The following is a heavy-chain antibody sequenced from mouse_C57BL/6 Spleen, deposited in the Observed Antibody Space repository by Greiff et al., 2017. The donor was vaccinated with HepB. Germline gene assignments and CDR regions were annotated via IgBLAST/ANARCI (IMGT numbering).Heavy chain of an antibody. CDR1: GYAFSSYW. J-gene: IGHJ4*01. D-gene: IGHD1-1*01. Sequence: QVQLQQSGAELVKPGASVKISCKASGYAFSSYWMNWVKQRPGKGLEWIGQIYPGDGDTNYNGKFKGKATLTADKSSSTAYMQLSSLTSEDSAVYFCARSSAVVAVYYAMDYWGQGTSVTVSS. CDR2: IYPGDGDT. CDR3: ARSSAVVAVYYAMDY. V-gene: IGHV1-80*01.